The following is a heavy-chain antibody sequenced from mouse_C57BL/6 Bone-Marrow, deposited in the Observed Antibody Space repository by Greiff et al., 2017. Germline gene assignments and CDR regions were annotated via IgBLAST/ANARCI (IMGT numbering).Heavy chain of an antibody. Sequence: VQLQQPGAELVMPGASVKLSCKASGYTFTSYWMHWVKQRPGQGLEWIGEIDPSDSYTNYNQKFKGKSTLTVDKSSSTAYMQLSSLTSEDSAVYYCARKEDGPFAYWGQGTLVTVSA. CDR2: IDPSDSYT. CDR3: ARKEDGPFAY. V-gene: IGHV1-69*01. CDR1: GYTFTSYW. J-gene: IGHJ3*01. D-gene: IGHD2-3*01.